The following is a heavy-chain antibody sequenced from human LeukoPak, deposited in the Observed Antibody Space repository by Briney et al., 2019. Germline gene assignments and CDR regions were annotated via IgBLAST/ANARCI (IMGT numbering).Heavy chain of an antibody. V-gene: IGHV1-69*13. Sequence: SVKVSCKASGGTFSSYAISWVRQAPGQGLEWMGGIIPIFGTANYAQKFQGRVTITADESTSTAYMELRSLRSDDTAVYYCARDGGTKQDYFDYWGQGTLVSVSS. J-gene: IGHJ4*02. D-gene: IGHD3-16*01. CDR3: ARDGGTKQDYFDY. CDR1: GGTFSSYA. CDR2: IIPIFGTA.